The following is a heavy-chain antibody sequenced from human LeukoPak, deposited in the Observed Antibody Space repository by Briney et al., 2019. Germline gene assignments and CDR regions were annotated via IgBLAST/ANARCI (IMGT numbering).Heavy chain of an antibody. V-gene: IGHV4-38-2*01. CDR1: GYSISSGYY. J-gene: IGHJ4*02. CDR3: ARPYSSSWYYFDY. D-gene: IGHD6-13*01. CDR2: IYHSGST. Sequence: PSETLSLTCAVSGYSISSGYYWGWIRQPPGKGLEWIGSIYHSGSTYDNPSLKSRVTISVDTSKNQFSLKLSSVTAADTAVYYCARPYSSSWYYFDYWGQGTLVTVSS.